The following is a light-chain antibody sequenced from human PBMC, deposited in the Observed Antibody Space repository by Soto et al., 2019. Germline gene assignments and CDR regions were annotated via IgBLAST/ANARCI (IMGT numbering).Light chain of an antibody. V-gene: IGKV3-11*01. CDR2: DAS. J-gene: IGKJ4*01. CDR3: QQRSKWPVT. CDR1: QSVSEF. Sequence: EVVLTQSPATLSLSAGERATLSCRASQSVSEFLAWYQQKPGQAPRLLIYDASNRATGIPARFSGSGSGTDFTLTISSLEAEDFALYYCQQRSKWPVTFGRGTKVDIK.